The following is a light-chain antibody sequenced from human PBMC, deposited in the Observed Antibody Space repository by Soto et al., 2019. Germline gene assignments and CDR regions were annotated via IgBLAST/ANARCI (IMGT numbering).Light chain of an antibody. CDR2: EVN. V-gene: IGLV2-14*03. Sequence: QSVLTQPASVSGSPGQSITISCTGTSSDVGSYNHVSWYQQHPGKVPKVMIYEVNNRPSGVSNRFSASKSGNTASLTISGLHTEYEATDYRSSFTSGVNWVFAGGATLTVL. CDR3: SSFTSGVNWV. CDR1: SSDVGSYNH. J-gene: IGLJ3*02.